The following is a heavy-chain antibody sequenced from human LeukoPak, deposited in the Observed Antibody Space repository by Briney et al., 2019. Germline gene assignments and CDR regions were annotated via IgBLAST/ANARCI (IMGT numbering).Heavy chain of an antibody. CDR3: AGEITTRPY. V-gene: IGHV4-39*07. CDR1: GGSISSSSYY. D-gene: IGHD3-22*01. CDR2: IYYSGST. Sequence: PSETLSLTCTVSGGSISSSSYYWGWIRQPPGKGLEWIGSIYYSGSTYYNPSLRSRVTISVDTSKNQFSLKLSSVTAADTAVYYCAGEITTRPYWGQGTLVTVSS. J-gene: IGHJ4*02.